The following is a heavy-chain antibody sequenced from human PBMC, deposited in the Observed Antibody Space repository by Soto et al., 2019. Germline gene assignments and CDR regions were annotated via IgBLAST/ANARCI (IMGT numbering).Heavy chain of an antibody. CDR3: ARGYRLARSILDWFDP. V-gene: IGHV4-30-4*01. Sequence: SEPLCLTSSVSDGTIGSGGYCCSCIRQPPGKGLEWIGYIYYSGSTYYNPSLKSRVTISVDTSKNQFSLKLSSVTAADTAVYYCARGYRLARSILDWFDPWGQRTLVTVS. CDR2: IYYSGST. J-gene: IGHJ5*02. CDR1: DGTIGSGGYC. D-gene: IGHD2-21*01.